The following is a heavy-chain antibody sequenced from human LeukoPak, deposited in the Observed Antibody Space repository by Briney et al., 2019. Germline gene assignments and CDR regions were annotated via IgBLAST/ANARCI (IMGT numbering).Heavy chain of an antibody. V-gene: IGHV4-61*01. J-gene: IGHJ4*02. CDR2: IYYSGST. Sequence: SETLSLTCTVSGGSFSSGSYYWSWIRQPPGKGLEWIGYIYYSGSTNYNPSLKSRVTISVDTSQNQFSLKLSSVTAADTAVYYCARDRPGIAAAGGVDWGQGTLVTVSS. D-gene: IGHD6-13*01. CDR1: GGSFSSGSYY. CDR3: ARDRPGIAAAGGVD.